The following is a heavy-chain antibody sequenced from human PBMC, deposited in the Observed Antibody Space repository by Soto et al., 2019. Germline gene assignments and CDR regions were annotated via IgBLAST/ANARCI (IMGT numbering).Heavy chain of an antibody. CDR3: ARGLADY. V-gene: IGHV4-31*03. J-gene: IGHJ4*02. CDR1: GGSISSVCYY. CDR2: IYDSWST. Sequence: QVQLQESGPGLVKPSQTLSLTCTVSGGSISSVCYYWSLIRQHPGKGLELIGYIYDSWSTYYNPSLKSRVTISVDTSKNPFALKLSSVTAADTAVYYCARGLADYWGQGTLVTVSS.